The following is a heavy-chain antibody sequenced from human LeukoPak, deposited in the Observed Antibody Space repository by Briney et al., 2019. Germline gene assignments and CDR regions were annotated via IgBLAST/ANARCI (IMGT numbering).Heavy chain of an antibody. CDR2: IFYSGST. V-gene: IGHV4-39*07. Sequence: ASETLSLTCTVSGGSISSSSYYWGWIRQPPGKGLEWIGSIFYSGSTYYNPSLKSRVTISVDTSKNQFSLKLSSVTAADTAVYYCARGSRYGSGSYYKFWGQGTLVTVSS. CDR1: GGSISSSSYY. CDR3: ARGSRYGSGSYYKF. J-gene: IGHJ4*02. D-gene: IGHD3-10*01.